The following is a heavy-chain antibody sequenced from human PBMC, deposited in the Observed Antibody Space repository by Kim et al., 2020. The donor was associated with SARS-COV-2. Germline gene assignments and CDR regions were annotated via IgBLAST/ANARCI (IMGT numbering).Heavy chain of an antibody. Sequence: VKGRFTISSDNYKTALYLQMNSLRAEDTAVYYCAKMVTTGFWSGYTPFDYWGQGTLVTVSS. CDR3: AKMVTTGFWSGYTPFDY. D-gene: IGHD3-3*01. J-gene: IGHJ4*02. V-gene: IGHV3-23*01.